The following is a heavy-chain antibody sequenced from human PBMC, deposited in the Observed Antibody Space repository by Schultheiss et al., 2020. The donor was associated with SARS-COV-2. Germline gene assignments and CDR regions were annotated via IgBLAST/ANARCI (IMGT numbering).Heavy chain of an antibody. J-gene: IGHJ4*02. D-gene: IGHD2-8*01. CDR3: VKDYCTNGVCFNHFDY. CDR2: ISGSGGST. CDR1: GFTFSSYA. Sequence: GESLKISCAASGFTFSSYAMCWVRQAPGKGLEWVSAISGSGGSTYYADSVKGRFTISRDNSKNTLYLQMSSLRAEDTAVYYCVKDYCTNGVCFNHFDYWGQGTLVTVSS. V-gene: IGHV3-23*01.